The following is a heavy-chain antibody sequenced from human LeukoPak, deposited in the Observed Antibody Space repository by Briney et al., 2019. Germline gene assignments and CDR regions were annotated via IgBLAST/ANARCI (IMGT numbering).Heavy chain of an antibody. CDR1: GFTFSTYA. CDR3: AKAMSTDHYDSKGFYRVDFDS. J-gene: IGHJ4*02. Sequence: GGSLGLSCAASGFTFSTYAMSWVRQAPGKGLEWVSALSNSGGSGGTTYFADSVKGRFSISRDNSKSTLYLQLSSLTAEDTAVYYCAKAMSTDHYDSKGFYRVDFDSWGQGTLVTVSS. CDR2: LSNSGGSGGTT. V-gene: IGHV3-23*01. D-gene: IGHD3-22*01.